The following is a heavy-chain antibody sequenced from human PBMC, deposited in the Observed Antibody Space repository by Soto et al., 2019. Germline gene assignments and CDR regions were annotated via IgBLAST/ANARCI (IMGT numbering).Heavy chain of an antibody. CDR2: ISAYNGNT. J-gene: IGHJ6*03. CDR1: GYAFTSYG. D-gene: IGHD2-8*01. Sequence: ASVKVSCKASGYAFTSYGISWVRQAPGQGLEWMGWISAYNGNTNYAQKLRGRVTMTTDTSTSTAYMELRSLRSDDTAVYYCARHGDIVLMVYAPNYYYYMDVWGKGTTVTVSS. CDR3: ARHGDIVLMVYAPNYYYYMDV. V-gene: IGHV1-18*01.